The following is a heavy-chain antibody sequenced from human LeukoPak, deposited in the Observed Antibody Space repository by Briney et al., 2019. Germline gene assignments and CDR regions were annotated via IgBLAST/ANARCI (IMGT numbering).Heavy chain of an antibody. CDR1: GFTFSGYG. CDR3: ARRDGDNDRGFDY. D-gene: IGHD4-17*01. V-gene: IGHV3-33*01. Sequence: GGSLSLSCAASGFTFSGYGMHWVRQAPGKGLEWVAVIWYDGSKKYYADSVKGRFTISRDNPKNTLYLQMNSLRAEDTAVYYCARRDGDNDRGFDYWGQGTLVTVSS. CDR2: IWYDGSKK. J-gene: IGHJ4*02.